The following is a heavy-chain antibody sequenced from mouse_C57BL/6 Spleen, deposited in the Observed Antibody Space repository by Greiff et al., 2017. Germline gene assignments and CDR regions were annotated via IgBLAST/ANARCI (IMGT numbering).Heavy chain of an antibody. CDR1: GFNFKDDY. CDR2: IDPENGDT. Sequence: VQLKQSGAELVRPGASVKLSCTASGFNFKDDYMHWVKQRPEQGLEWIGWIDPENGDTEYASKFQGKATITADTSSNTAYLQLSSLTSEDTAVYYCTTGLGRYWGQGTTLTVSS. CDR3: TTGLGRY. D-gene: IGHD4-1*01. J-gene: IGHJ2*01. V-gene: IGHV14-4*01.